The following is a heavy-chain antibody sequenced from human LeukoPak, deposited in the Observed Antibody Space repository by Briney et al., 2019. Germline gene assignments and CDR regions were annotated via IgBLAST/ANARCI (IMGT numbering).Heavy chain of an antibody. CDR3: VRVDSSTSCYKCFGY. D-gene: IGHD2-2*02. V-gene: IGHV1-69*05. CDR1: GGTFSSYA. CDR2: IIPIFGTA. J-gene: IGHJ4*02. Sequence: SVKVSCKASGGTFSSYAISWVRQAPGQGLEWMGGIIPIFGTANYAQKFQGRVTITTDESTSTAYMELSSLRSEDTAVYYCVRVDSSTSCYKCFGYWGQGTLVTVSS.